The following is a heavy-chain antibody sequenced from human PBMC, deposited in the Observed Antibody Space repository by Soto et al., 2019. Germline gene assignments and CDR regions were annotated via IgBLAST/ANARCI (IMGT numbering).Heavy chain of an antibody. Sequence: SETLSLTCPVSCASIVSSYWSCIRHSPWKGLELIVYVHYSGSTNYNPSLKSRVTISVDTSKNQFYLPLSSVTAADADVYDCASGYYDCCGQSNTFDMWRHGTMVPV. CDR2: VHYSGST. CDR3: ASGYYDCCGQSNTFDM. J-gene: IGHJ3*02. CDR1: CASIVSSY. V-gene: IGHV4-59*01. D-gene: IGHD3-22*01.